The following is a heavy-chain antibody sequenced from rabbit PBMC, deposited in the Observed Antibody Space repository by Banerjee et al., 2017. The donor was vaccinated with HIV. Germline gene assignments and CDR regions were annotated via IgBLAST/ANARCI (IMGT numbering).Heavy chain of an antibody. CDR2: IYTADGNA. J-gene: IGHJ4*01. CDR3: ARESDYGGDVGL. CDR1: GFSFSSSYW. D-gene: IGHD2-1*01. V-gene: IGHV1S45*01. Sequence: QEQLVESGGGLVQPEGSLTLTCTASGFSFSSSYWIWWVRQAPGKGLEWIGHIYTADGNAYYANWAKGRFTISKTSSTTVTLQLNSPTAADTATYFCARESDYGGDVGLWGPGTLVTVS.